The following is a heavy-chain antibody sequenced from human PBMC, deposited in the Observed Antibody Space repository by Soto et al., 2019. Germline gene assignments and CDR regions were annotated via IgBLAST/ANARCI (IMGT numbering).Heavy chain of an antibody. J-gene: IGHJ5*01. D-gene: IGHD1-20*01. CDR1: GGSIRSGGYY. Sequence: QVQLQESGPGLVKPSQTLSLTCTVSGGSIRSGGYYWSWIRQHPGKGLEWIGYIYYSGSTYYNPSPKSGVTISVDTSKNHSSLKLIAVTAAATAVYYCARVGGINWFDPCGQVTLVTVSS. CDR3: ARVGGINWFDP. V-gene: IGHV4-31*03. CDR2: IYYSGST.